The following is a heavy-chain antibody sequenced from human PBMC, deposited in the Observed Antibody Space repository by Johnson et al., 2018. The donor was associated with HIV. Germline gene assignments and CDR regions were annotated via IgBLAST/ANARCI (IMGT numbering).Heavy chain of an antibody. CDR1: GFTFSDYY. V-gene: IGHV3-11*04. CDR2: ISSSGSTI. D-gene: IGHD2-21*02. CDR3: ASDRQCGGDCETDDGVDI. Sequence: QVQLVESGGVAVQPGGSLRLSCAASGFTFSDYYMSWIRQAPGKGLEWVSYISSSGSTIYYADSVKGRFTISRDNAKNSLYLQMNSLRAEDTAVYYCASDRQCGGDCETDDGVDIGGQGTMVTVSS. J-gene: IGHJ3*02.